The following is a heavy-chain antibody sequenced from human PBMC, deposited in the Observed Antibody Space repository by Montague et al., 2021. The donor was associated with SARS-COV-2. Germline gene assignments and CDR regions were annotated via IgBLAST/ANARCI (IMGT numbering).Heavy chain of an antibody. CDR1: GGSIGSVSYY. V-gene: IGHV4-61*02. CDR3: ASDYGDYSYYYGLDV. Sequence: TLSLTCTVSGGSIGSVSYYWSWIRQPAGKGLEWIGRIYSSGSTNYNPSLKSRVTMSVDTSKNQFSLKVSSVTAADTAVYYCASDYGDYSYYYGLDVWGQGTTVTVSS. J-gene: IGHJ6*02. CDR2: IYSSGST. D-gene: IGHD4-17*01.